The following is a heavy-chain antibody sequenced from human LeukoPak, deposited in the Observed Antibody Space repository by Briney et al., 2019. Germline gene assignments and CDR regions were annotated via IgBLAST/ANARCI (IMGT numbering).Heavy chain of an antibody. J-gene: IGHJ4*02. CDR1: GGTFSSYA. V-gene: IGHV7-4-1*02. CDR2: INTNTGNP. D-gene: IGHD6-13*01. Sequence: ASVKVSCKASGGTFSSYAISWVRQAPGQGLEWMGWINTNTGNPTYAQGFTGRFVFSLDTSVSTAYLQISSLKAEDTAVYYCARSPPPSGIAAAGPPRYWGQGTLVTVSS. CDR3: ARSPPPSGIAAAGPPRY.